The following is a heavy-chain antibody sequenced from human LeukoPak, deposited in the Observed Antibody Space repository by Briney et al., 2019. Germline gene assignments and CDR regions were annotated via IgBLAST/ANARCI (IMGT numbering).Heavy chain of an antibody. CDR1: GGSFSGYY. D-gene: IGHD1-26*01. V-gene: IGHV4-34*01. CDR2: INHSGST. J-gene: IGHJ3*02. CDR3: ASRHSGNFDAFDI. Sequence: PSETLSLTCAVYGGSFSGYYWSWLRQPPGKGLEWIGEINHSGSTNYNPSLKSRVTISVDTSKNQFSLKLSSVTAADTAVYYCASRHSGNFDAFDIWGQGTMVTVSS.